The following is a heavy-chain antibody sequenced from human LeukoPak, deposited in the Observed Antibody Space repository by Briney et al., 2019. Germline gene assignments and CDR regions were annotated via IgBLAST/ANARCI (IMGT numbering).Heavy chain of an antibody. J-gene: IGHJ6*02. CDR3: ARWGSATWYYYGMDV. V-gene: IGHV4-39*07. Sequence: SETLSLTCTVSGGSISSSSYYWGWIRQPPGKGLEWIGSIYYSGSTNYNPSLKSRVIISVDKSKNQFSLKLSSVTAADTAVYYCARWGSATWYYYGMDVWGQGTTVTVSS. D-gene: IGHD3-16*01. CDR2: IYYSGST. CDR1: GGSISSSSYY.